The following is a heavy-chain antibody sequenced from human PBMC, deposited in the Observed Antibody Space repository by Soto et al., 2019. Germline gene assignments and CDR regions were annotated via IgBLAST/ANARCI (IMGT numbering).Heavy chain of an antibody. D-gene: IGHD2-2*02. V-gene: IGHV1-69*01. Sequence: QVQLVQSGAEVKKPGSSVKVSCKASGGTFSSETITWVRQAPGQGLEWMAGIIPISDTANYAQNFRGRVTITADDSTSTGYRELSSLRSEDTGVYYCATLVPAPIKLFPRLGWFDPWGQGTLVTVSS. CDR2: IIPISDTA. CDR3: ATLVPAPIKLFPRLGWFDP. J-gene: IGHJ5*02. CDR1: GGTFSSET.